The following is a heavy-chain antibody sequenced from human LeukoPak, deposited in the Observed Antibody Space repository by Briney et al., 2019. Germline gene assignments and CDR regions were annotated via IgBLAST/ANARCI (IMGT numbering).Heavy chain of an antibody. V-gene: IGHV3-23*01. Sequence: GGSLRLSCAASGFTFSSYAMSWVRQAPGKGLEWVSAISGSGGSTYYADSVKGWFTIPRDNSKNTLYLQMNSLRAEDTAVYYCAKDPRSSSWYRYFDYWGQGTLVTVSS. CDR2: ISGSGGST. CDR3: AKDPRSSSWYRYFDY. CDR1: GFTFSSYA. D-gene: IGHD6-13*01. J-gene: IGHJ4*02.